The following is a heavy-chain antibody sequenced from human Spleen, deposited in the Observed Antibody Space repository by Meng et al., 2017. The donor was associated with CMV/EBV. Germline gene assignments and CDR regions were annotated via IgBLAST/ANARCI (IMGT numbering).Heavy chain of an antibody. CDR3: VKGPYCTSSSCHGGMAFDI. CDR1: FTTSG. V-gene: IGHV3-33*03. Sequence: FTTSGMHWVRQAPGKGLEWVAGTWYDGTNTRCGESVKGRFSISRDNSNKTLFIQMNSLRVEDTAVYYCVKGPYCTSSSCHGGMAFDIWGQGTLVTVSS. D-gene: IGHD2-2*01. J-gene: IGHJ3*02. CDR2: TWYDGTNT.